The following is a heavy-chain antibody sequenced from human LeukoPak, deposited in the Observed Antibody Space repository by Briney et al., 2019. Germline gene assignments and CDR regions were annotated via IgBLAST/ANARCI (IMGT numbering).Heavy chain of an antibody. J-gene: IGHJ5*02. V-gene: IGHV1-69*13. D-gene: IGHD3-10*01. CDR2: IIPIFGTA. Sequence: SVKVSCKASAGTCSSYAISWVRQAPGQGLEWMGGIIPIFGTANYAQKFQGRVTITADESTSTAYMELSSLRSEDTAVYYCARDERIMVRGVITDGWFDPWGQGTLVTVSS. CDR1: AGTCSSYA. CDR3: ARDERIMVRGVITDGWFDP.